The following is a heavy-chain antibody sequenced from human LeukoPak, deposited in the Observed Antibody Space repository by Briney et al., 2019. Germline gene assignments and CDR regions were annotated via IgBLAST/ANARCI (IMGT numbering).Heavy chain of an antibody. CDR3: ARGLLGAATSYFDS. CDR2: ISSSSSTI. J-gene: IGHJ4*02. Sequence: GGSLRLSCAASGFTFSSYSMNWVRQAPGKGLEWVSYISSSSSTIYYADSVKGRFTISRDNSKNTLYLQMNSLRAEDTAVYYCARGLLGAATSYFDSWGQGTLVIVSS. CDR1: GFTFSSYS. V-gene: IGHV3-48*01. D-gene: IGHD2-15*01.